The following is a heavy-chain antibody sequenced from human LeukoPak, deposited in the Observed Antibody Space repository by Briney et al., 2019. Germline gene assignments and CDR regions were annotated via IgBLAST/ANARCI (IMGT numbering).Heavy chain of an antibody. CDR2: IKQDGNEK. J-gene: IGHJ4*02. CDR1: GFTFSSYW. D-gene: IGHD3-22*01. V-gene: IGHV3-7*01. Sequence: GGSLRLSCAASGFTFSSYWMSRVRQAPGKGLEWVANIKQDGNEKYYVDSVKGRFTISRDNAKNSLYLQMNSLRAEDTAVYYCARDGSSGSNPIPLDYWGQGTLVTVSS. CDR3: ARDGSSGSNPIPLDY.